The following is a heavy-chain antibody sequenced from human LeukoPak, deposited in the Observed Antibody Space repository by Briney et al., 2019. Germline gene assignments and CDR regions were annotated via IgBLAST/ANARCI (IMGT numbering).Heavy chain of an antibody. J-gene: IGHJ3*02. CDR3: VRVRHCSEGICYQGSDAFDM. CDR1: GYTFTRFV. CDR2: LNPNSGNT. D-gene: IGHD2-8*01. V-gene: IGHV1-8*03. Sequence: ASVKVSCKASGYTFTRFVINWVRQAAGQGLEWMGWLNPNSGNTDYAQKFQGRVNITRDTSISTVYMDLSSLRSEDTAVYYCVRVRHCSEGICYQGSDAFDMWGQGTMVTVSS.